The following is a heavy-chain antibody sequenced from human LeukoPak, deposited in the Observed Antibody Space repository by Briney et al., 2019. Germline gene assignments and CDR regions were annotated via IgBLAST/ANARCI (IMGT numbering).Heavy chain of an antibody. Sequence: GGSLRLSCAASGFTFSSYWMSWVRQAPGKGLEWVANIKQDGSEKYYVDSVKGRFTISRDNAKNSLYLQMNSLRAEDTAVYYCARDQGRIAARRGFDYWGQGTLVTVPS. CDR2: IKQDGSEK. CDR3: ARDQGRIAARRGFDY. CDR1: GFTFSSYW. J-gene: IGHJ4*02. D-gene: IGHD6-6*01. V-gene: IGHV3-7*01.